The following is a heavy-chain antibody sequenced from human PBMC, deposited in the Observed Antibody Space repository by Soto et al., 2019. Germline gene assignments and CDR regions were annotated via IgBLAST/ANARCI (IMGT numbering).Heavy chain of an antibody. Sequence: ASVKVSCKASGYTFTSYGISWVRQAPGQGLEWMGWISAYNGNTNYAQKLQGRVTMTTDTSTSTAYMELRSLRSDDTAVYYCARKAARYYDSSGYYYYWGQGTLVTVSS. V-gene: IGHV1-18*01. J-gene: IGHJ4*02. CDR3: ARKAARYYDSSGYYYY. D-gene: IGHD3-22*01. CDR2: ISAYNGNT. CDR1: GYTFTSYG.